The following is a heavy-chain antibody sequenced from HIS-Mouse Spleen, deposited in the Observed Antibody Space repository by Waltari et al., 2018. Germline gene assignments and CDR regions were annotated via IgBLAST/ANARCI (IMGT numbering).Heavy chain of an antibody. V-gene: IGHV3-7*01. CDR2: IKQDGSEK. CDR1: GLPFGSYW. Sequence: EVQLVESGGGLVQPGGSLRLSCASSGLPFGSYWMSWVRQAPGEGLEWVANIKQDGSEKYYVDSVKGRFTISRDNAKNSLYLQMNSLRAEDTAVYYCARERRGPGWFDPWGQGTLVTVSS. CDR3: ARERRGPGWFDP. D-gene: IGHD5-12*01. J-gene: IGHJ5*02.